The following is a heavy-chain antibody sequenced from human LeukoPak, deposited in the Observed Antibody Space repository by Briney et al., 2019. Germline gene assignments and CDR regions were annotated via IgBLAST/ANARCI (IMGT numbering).Heavy chain of an antibody. Sequence: SETLSLTCTVSGVSISSYYWSWLRQPPGKGLEWIGYIYYSGSTNYNPSLKSRVTISVDTSKNQFSLKLSSVTAADTAVYYCARAKSGYPTDYWGQGTLVTVSS. CDR3: ARAKSGYPTDY. CDR2: IYYSGST. V-gene: IGHV4-59*01. J-gene: IGHJ4*02. D-gene: IGHD3-3*01. CDR1: GVSISSYY.